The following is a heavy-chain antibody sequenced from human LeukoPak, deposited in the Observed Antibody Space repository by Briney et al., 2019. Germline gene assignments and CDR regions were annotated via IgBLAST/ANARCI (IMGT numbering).Heavy chain of an antibody. Sequence: GGSLRLSCAVSGFTFSSFAMSWVRRAPGKGLEWVSTISGRGISTHYADSVKGRFTISRDNSKKTLCLQMNSPRVDDAALDFCAREPVVTAVDYWGQGTLVTVPS. D-gene: IGHD3-22*01. CDR2: ISGRGIST. CDR3: AREPVVTAVDY. CDR1: GFTFSSFA. J-gene: IGHJ4*02. V-gene: IGHV3-23*01.